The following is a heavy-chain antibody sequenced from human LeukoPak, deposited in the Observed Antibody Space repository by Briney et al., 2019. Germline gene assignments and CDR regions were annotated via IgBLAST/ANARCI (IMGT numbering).Heavy chain of an antibody. D-gene: IGHD2-2*01. CDR1: GFTISSYR. Sequence: GGSLRLSCAASGFTISSYRMHWVRQAPGKGLVWVSRINSDGSSTNYADSVKGRFTISRDNAKNTLYLQMDSLRVDDTAVYYCATAGSSWGTEFNYWGQGTLVTVSS. J-gene: IGHJ4*02. V-gene: IGHV3-74*01. CDR3: ATAGSSWGTEFNY. CDR2: INSDGSST.